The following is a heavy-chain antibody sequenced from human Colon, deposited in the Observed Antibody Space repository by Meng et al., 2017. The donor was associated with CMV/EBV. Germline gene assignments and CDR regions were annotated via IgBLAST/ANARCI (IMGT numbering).Heavy chain of an antibody. V-gene: IGHV4-4*07. CDR2: VYISGNT. CDR3: ARDSNLSGLAY. Sequence: QVQLRGSGPGLVKPSETLSLTCTVSGASITSYYWSWIRQPAGKGLEWIGRVYISGNTNYNPSLKSRVTMSIDTSKNQLSLNIRSVTAADTAVYYCARDSNLSGLAYWGQGTLVTSPQ. D-gene: IGHD3-10*01. J-gene: IGHJ4*02. CDR1: GASITSYY.